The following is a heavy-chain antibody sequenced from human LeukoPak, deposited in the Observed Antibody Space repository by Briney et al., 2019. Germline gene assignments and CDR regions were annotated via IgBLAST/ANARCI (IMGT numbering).Heavy chain of an antibody. CDR2: IKQDRSDK. Sequence: GALCFSCAGYAFTSCSLWRRWLRQATGKGLASVANIKQDRSDKYYVDSGKGRFTIARDNAKNSLYVQMNSLRAEDTGVYDCARAPSKSKAFDIWGQGTMVTVSS. J-gene: IGHJ3*02. CDR3: ARAPSKSKAFDI. V-gene: IGHV3-7*01. CDR1: AFTSCSLW.